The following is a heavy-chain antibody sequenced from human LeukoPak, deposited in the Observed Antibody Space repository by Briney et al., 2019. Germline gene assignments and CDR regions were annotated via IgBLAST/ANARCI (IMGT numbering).Heavy chain of an antibody. D-gene: IGHD1-1*01. V-gene: IGHV3-23*01. CDR2: ISGSGGST. CDR3: AKDNWLAEIDY. J-gene: IGHJ4*02. Sequence: GGSLRLSYAASGFTFSSYAMSWVRQAPGKGLEWVSAISGSGGSTYYADSVKGRFTISRDNSKNTLYLQTNSLRAEDTAVYYCAKDNWLAEIDYWGQGTLVTVSS. CDR1: GFTFSSYA.